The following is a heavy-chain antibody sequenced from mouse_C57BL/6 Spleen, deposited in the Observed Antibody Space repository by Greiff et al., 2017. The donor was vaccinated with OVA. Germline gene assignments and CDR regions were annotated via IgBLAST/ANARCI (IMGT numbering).Heavy chain of an antibody. V-gene: IGHV1-62-2*01. D-gene: IGHD6-1*01. CDR3: ARHEDKIRSAYYFDD. Sequence: LVESGAELVKPGASVKLSCKASGYTFTEYTIHWVKQRSGQGLEWIGWFYPGSGSIKYNEKFKDKATLTADKSSSTVYMELSRLTSEDSAVYVCARHEDKIRSAYYFDDWGQGTTLTVSS. CDR1: GYTFTEYT. CDR2: FYPGSGSI. J-gene: IGHJ2*01.